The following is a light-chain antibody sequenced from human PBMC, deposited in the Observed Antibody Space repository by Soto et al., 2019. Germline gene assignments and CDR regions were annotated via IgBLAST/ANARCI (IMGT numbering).Light chain of an antibody. CDR3: ASFRSGTILV. J-gene: IGLJ1*01. Sequence: QSALTQPASVSGSPGQSVTISCTGPRSDIGDSNFISWYQHSPGKAPRLLIYEVNNRPSGVSRPFSGSKAGNTASLTISGLLDDDEADYFCASFRSGTILVFGSGTKVTVL. V-gene: IGLV2-14*01. CDR1: RSDIGDSNF. CDR2: EVN.